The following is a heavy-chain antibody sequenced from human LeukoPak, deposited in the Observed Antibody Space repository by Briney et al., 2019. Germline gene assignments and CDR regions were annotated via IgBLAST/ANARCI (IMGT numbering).Heavy chain of an antibody. CDR3: ARNPERKYWFDP. CDR2: ISWDGNIE. CDR1: GFTFKSHA. Sequence: GGSLRLSCSASGFTFKSHAMHWIRQAPGKGLEWVAFISWDGNIEHYADSVKGRFTISRDNPKNTLYLHLDNLRADDTAMYYCARNPERKYWFDPWGQGSLATVSS. V-gene: IGHV3-30-3*01. J-gene: IGHJ5*02.